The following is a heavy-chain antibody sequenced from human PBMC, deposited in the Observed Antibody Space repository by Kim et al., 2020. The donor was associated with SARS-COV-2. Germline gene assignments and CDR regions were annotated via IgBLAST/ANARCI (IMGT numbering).Heavy chain of an antibody. J-gene: IGHJ4*02. V-gene: IGHV3-23*01. CDR2: GGNT. D-gene: IGHD3-22*01. Sequence: GGNTNYADSVKGRFTISRDNSKNTLYQQMNSLRAEDTAVYYCAKTQGYCDYWGQGTLLTVSS. CDR3: AKTQGYCDY.